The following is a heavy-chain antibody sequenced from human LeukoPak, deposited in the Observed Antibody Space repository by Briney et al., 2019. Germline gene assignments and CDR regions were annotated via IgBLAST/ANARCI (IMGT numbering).Heavy chain of an antibody. D-gene: IGHD1-26*01. V-gene: IGHV3-74*01. CDR3: ARDNYYSIDY. Sequence: GGSLRLSCGASGFTFSRTWMHWVRQAPGKGLVCVSRINSDGTSTVHADSVKGRFTISRDNAKNTVYLQMSGLGVDDTAVYYCARDNYYSIDYWGQGTLVTVSS. CDR1: GFTFSRTW. CDR2: INSDGTST. J-gene: IGHJ4*02.